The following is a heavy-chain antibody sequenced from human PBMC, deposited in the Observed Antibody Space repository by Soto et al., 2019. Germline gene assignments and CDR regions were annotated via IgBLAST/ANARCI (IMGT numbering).Heavy chain of an antibody. CDR3: TRGPVGSTRPLDY. D-gene: IGHD2-2*01. Sequence: EVQLVESGGGLVEPGGSLRLSCAASGFTFSNAWMSWVRQAPGKGLEWVGRIKSKSEGETIDDAAPVKGILTISREDSKTPPYLQMNSLKSEHTGVYYCTRGPVGSTRPLDYWGQGTLVTVSS. CDR2: IKSKSEGETI. J-gene: IGHJ4*02. CDR1: GFTFSNAW. V-gene: IGHV3-15*01.